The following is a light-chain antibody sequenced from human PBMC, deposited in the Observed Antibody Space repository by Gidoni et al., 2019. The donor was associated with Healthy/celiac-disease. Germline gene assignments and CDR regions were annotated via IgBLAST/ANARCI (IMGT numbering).Light chain of an antibody. CDR1: SSKIGNNY. V-gene: IGLV1-51*01. CDR2: DNN. Sequence: QPVFTQPPSVSAAPGQKVTISCSGSSSKIGNNYLSWYQQLPGTAPKLLIYDNNKRPSGIPDRFSGSKSGTSATLGITGLQTGDEADYYCGTWDSSLSAVVFGGGTKLTVL. J-gene: IGLJ2*01. CDR3: GTWDSSLSAVV.